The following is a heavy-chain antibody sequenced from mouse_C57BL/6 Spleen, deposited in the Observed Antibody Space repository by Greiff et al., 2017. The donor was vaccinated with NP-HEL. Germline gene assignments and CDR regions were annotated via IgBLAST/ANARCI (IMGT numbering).Heavy chain of an antibody. D-gene: IGHD1-1*01. CDR2: IYPGDGDT. J-gene: IGHJ2*01. V-gene: IGHV1-82*01. CDR3: ARPVTTVVARGNYFDY. Sequence: VQLQQSGPELVKPGASVKISCKASGYAFSSSWMNWVKPRPGKGLEWIGRIYPGDGDTNYNGKFKGKATLTADKSSSTAYMQLSSLTSEDSAVYVGARPVTTVVARGNYFDYWGQGTTLTVSS. CDR1: GYAFSSSW.